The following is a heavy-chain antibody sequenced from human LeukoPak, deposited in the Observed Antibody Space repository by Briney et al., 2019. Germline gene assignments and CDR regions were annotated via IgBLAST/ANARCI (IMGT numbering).Heavy chain of an antibody. CDR2: INPNSGGT. Sequence: ASVKVSCTASGYTFTGYYMHWVRQAPGQGLEWMGRINPNSGGTNYAQKFQGRVTMTEDTSTDTAYMELSSLRSEDTAVYYCAIGSSGYWGQGTLVTVSS. D-gene: IGHD3-10*01. CDR1: GYTFTGYY. CDR3: AIGSSGY. V-gene: IGHV1-2*06. J-gene: IGHJ4*02.